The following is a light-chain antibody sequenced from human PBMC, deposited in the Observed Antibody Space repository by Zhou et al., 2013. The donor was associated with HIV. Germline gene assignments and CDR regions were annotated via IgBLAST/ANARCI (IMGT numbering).Light chain of an antibody. CDR3: QQYGTSRGT. CDR2: AAS. CDR1: QSISSN. Sequence: IVMTQSPATLSVSPGERATLSCRASQSISSNLAWYQQKPGQAPRLLIYAASNRATGIPDRFSGSGSETDFTLTISGLEPEDFAVYYCQQYGTSRGTFGQGTRLEIK. J-gene: IGKJ5*01. V-gene: IGKV3-20*01.